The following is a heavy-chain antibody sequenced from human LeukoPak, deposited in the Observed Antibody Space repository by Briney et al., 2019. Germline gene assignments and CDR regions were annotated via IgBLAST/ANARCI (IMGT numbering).Heavy chain of an antibody. V-gene: IGHV3-11*06. J-gene: IGHJ4*02. D-gene: IGHD5-24*01. CDR3: AKGRMMATIMISFDY. CDR1: GFTFSDYY. CDR2: ISSSSSYT. Sequence: GGSLRLSCAASGFTFSDYYMGWIRQAPGKGLEWVSYISSSSSYTNYADSVKGRFTISRDNAKNSLYLQMNSLRAEDTAVYYCAKGRMMATIMISFDYWGRGTLVTVSS.